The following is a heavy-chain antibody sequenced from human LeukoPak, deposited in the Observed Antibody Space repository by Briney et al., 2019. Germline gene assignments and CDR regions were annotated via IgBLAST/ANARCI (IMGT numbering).Heavy chain of an antibody. CDR3: ARDSNAFDI. D-gene: IGHD4-11*01. Sequence: GGSLRLSCAASGFTFSSYGMHWVRQAPGKGLEWVAVISYDGSNKYYADSVKGRFTISRDNAKNSLYLQMNSLRAEDTAVYYCARDSNAFDIWGQGAMVTVSS. V-gene: IGHV3-30*03. CDR1: GFTFSSYG. J-gene: IGHJ3*02. CDR2: ISYDGSNK.